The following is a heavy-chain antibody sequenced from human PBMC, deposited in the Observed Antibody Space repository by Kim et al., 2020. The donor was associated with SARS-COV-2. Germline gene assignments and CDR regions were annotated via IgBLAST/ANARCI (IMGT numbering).Heavy chain of an antibody. CDR3: ASGAV. V-gene: IGHV3-11*03. D-gene: IGHD3-10*01. Sequence: SSSSYINNADPVKGRFTISKDNAKNSLYLQMNGLRAEDTAVYYCASGAVWGQGTMVTVSS. CDR2: SSSSYI. J-gene: IGHJ3*01.